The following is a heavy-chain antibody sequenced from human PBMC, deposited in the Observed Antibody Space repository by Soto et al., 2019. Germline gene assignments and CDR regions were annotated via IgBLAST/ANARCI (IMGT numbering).Heavy chain of an antibody. CDR1: GGSIISYY. J-gene: IGHJ4*02. V-gene: IGHV4-59*08. D-gene: IGHD5-12*01. CDR3: ARAGPIGYDRFFDY. Sequence: SETLSLTCTVSGGSIISYYWTWIRQPPGKGLEWIGYIYYSGSTNYNPSLKSRVTISVDTSKNQFSLSLSSVAAADTAVYYCARAGPIGYDRFFDYWGQGTLVTVSS. CDR2: IYYSGST.